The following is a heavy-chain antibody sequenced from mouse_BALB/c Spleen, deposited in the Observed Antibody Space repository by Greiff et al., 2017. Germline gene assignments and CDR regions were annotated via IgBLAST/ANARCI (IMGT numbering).Heavy chain of an antibody. J-gene: IGHJ4*01. CDR2: IWSGGST. CDR3: ARSGYDSMDY. Sequence: VQLQQSGPGLVQPSQSLSITCTVSGFSLTSYGVHWVRQSPGKGLEWLGVIWSGGSTYYNAAFISRLSISKDNSKSQVFFKMNSLQANDTAIYYCARSGYDSMDYWGQGTSVTVSS. CDR1: GFSLTSYG. V-gene: IGHV2-2*02. D-gene: IGHD2-14*01.